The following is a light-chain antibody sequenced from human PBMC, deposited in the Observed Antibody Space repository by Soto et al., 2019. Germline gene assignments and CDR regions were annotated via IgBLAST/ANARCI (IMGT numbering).Light chain of an antibody. J-gene: IGKJ2*01. CDR2: GAS. V-gene: IGKV3-20*01. Sequence: EIVLTQSPGTLSLSPGERVTLSCRASQSVSNTYLAWYQHKPGQAPRLLIYGASDRATGIPDRFSGSGSVTDFTLTISSLEPEEFALYYCLQYGTSPVTFGQGTKLEIK. CDR1: QSVSNTY. CDR3: LQYGTSPVT.